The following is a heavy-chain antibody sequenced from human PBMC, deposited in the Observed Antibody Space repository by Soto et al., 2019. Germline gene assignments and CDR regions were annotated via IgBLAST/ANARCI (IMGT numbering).Heavy chain of an antibody. CDR2: INHSGST. CDR3: ARGRDPGQEDIVVVVAATEAFDI. Sequence: TSETLSLTCAVYGGSFSGYYWSWIRQPPGKGLEWIGEINHSGSTNYNPSPKSRVTISVDTSKNQFSLKLSSVTAADTAVYYCARGRDPGQEDIVVVVAATEAFDIWGQGTMVTVSS. J-gene: IGHJ3*02. CDR1: GGSFSGYY. V-gene: IGHV4-34*01. D-gene: IGHD2-15*01.